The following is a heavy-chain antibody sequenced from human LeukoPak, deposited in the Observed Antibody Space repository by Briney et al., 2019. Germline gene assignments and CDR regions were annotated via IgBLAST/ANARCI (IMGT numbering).Heavy chain of an antibody. V-gene: IGHV3-7*03. CDR3: TRSYYDFWSGYYTGSPCFDY. J-gene: IGHJ4*02. D-gene: IGHD3-3*01. Sequence: PGRSLRLSCAASGFTFSSYWMSWVRQAPGKGLEWVANIKQDGSEKYYVDSVKGRFTISRDNAKNSLYLQMNSLKTEDTAVYYCTRSYYDFWSGYYTGSPCFDYWGQGTLVTAS. CDR2: IKQDGSEK. CDR1: GFTFSSYW.